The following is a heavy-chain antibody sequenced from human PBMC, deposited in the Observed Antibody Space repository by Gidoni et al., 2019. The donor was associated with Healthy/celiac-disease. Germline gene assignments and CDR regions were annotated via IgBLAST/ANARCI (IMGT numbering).Heavy chain of an antibody. Sequence: QVQLVESGGGVVQPGRWLRLPCAASGFTFSSYGMHWVRQAPGKGLEWVAVISYDGSNKYYADSVKGRFTISRDNSKNTLYLQMNSLRAEDTAVYYCAKDPTMIVVGYFDYWGQGTLVTVSS. CDR3: AKDPTMIVVGYFDY. J-gene: IGHJ4*02. V-gene: IGHV3-30*18. CDR2: ISYDGSNK. D-gene: IGHD3-22*01. CDR1: GFTFSSYG.